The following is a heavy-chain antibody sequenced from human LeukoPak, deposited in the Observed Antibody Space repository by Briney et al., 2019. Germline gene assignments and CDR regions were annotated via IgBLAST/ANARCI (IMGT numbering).Heavy chain of an antibody. CDR1: GFTFSSYA. J-gene: IGHJ5*02. Sequence: GGSLRLSCAASGFTFSSYAMSWVRQAPGKGLEWVSAISGSGGSTYYADSVKGRFTISRDTSKNTLYLQMNSLRAEDTAVYYCAKLLNYDFWSGYPNGNWFDPWGQGTLVTVSS. CDR2: ISGSGGST. V-gene: IGHV3-23*01. D-gene: IGHD3-3*01. CDR3: AKLLNYDFWSGYPNGNWFDP.